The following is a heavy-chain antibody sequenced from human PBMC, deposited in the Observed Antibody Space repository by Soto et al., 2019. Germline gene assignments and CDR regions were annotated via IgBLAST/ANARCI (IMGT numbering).Heavy chain of an antibody. J-gene: IGHJ4*02. CDR1: GFTFSSYG. CDR3: ARDSCGGDCYHQYYFDY. D-gene: IGHD2-21*02. CDR2: ISSSSSYI. Sequence: EVQLVESGGGLVKPGGSLRLSCAASGFTFSSYGMNWVRQAPGKGLEWVSSISSSSSYIFYADSVKGRFTISRDNAKNSLYLQMHSLRAEDTAVYYCARDSCGGDCYHQYYFDYWGQGTLVTVSS. V-gene: IGHV3-21*01.